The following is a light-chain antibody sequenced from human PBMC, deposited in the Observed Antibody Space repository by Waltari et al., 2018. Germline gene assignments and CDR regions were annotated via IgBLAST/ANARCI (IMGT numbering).Light chain of an antibody. CDR3: CSYADSYVF. CDR1: SSIIGTYDL. CDR2: EGS. Sequence: QSALTQPASVSGSPGQSITISCTGPSSIIGTYDLVSWYQQHPGKAPTLIIYEGSQRPSGVSNRFSASKSGNTASLTISGLQAEDEALYYCCSYADSYVFFGGGTKVTVL. J-gene: IGLJ2*01. V-gene: IGLV2-23*01.